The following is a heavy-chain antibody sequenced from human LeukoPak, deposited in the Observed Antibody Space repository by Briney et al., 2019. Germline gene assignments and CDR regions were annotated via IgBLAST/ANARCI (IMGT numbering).Heavy chain of an antibody. J-gene: IGHJ6*02. V-gene: IGHV3-33*01. Sequence: GGSLRLSCAASGFTFSSYGMHWVRQAPGKGLEWVAVIWYDGSNKYYADSVKGRFTISRDNSKNTLYLQMNSLRAEDTAVYYCARSHDYSNYPYDYYGMDVWGQGTTVTVS. CDR2: IWYDGSNK. CDR3: ARSHDYSNYPYDYYGMDV. CDR1: GFTFSSYG. D-gene: IGHD4-11*01.